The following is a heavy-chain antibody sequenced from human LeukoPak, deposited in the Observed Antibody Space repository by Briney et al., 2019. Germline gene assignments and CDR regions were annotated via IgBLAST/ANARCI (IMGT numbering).Heavy chain of an antibody. V-gene: IGHV1-8*01. CDR1: GYTFTSYD. D-gene: IGHD3-9*01. CDR3: ARGRREYDMLTGYPNCYY. J-gene: IGHJ4*02. CDR2: MNPNSGNT. Sequence: ASVKVSCKASGYTFTSYDINWVRQAPGQGLEWMGWMNPNSGNTDYAQKFQGRVTMTRNTSISTAYMELSSLRSEDTAVYYCARGRREYDMLTGYPNCYYWGRGTLVAVSS.